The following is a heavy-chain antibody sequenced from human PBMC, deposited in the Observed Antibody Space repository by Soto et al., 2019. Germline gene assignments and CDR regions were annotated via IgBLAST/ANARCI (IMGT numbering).Heavy chain of an antibody. Sequence: QVQLVQSGAEVKKPGASVKVSCKASGYTFTGYYMHWVRQAPGQGLEWMGWINPNSGGTNYAQKFQGWVAMTRDTSISTAYMELSRLRSDDTAVYYCARDMPGGGSGKFDPWGQGTLVTVSS. D-gene: IGHD3-10*01. CDR1: GYTFTGYY. CDR2: INPNSGGT. J-gene: IGHJ5*02. CDR3: ARDMPGGGSGKFDP. V-gene: IGHV1-2*04.